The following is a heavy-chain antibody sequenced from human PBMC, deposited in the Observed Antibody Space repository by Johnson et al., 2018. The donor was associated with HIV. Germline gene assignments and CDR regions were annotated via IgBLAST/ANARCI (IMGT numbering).Heavy chain of an antibody. J-gene: IGHJ3*02. CDR2: LGTAGDT. D-gene: IGHD3-3*01. CDR1: GFTFSNYD. V-gene: IGHV3-13*01. CDR3: ARGGSRTTIFGVDINMGAFDI. Sequence: VQLVESGGGLVQPGGSLRLSCAASGFTFSNYDMYWVRQPTGKGLEWVSGLGTAGDTYYAGSLKGRFTISREDAKNSLYLQMNSLRAGDTAVYYCARGGSRTTIFGVDINMGAFDIWGQGTTVTVSS.